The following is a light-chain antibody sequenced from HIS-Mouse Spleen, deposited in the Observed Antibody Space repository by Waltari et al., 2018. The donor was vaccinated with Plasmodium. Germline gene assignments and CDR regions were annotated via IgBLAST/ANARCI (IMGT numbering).Light chain of an antibody. CDR2: KAS. J-gene: IGKJ1*01. CDR1: QSISSG. V-gene: IGKV1-5*03. CDR3: QQYNSYSWT. Sequence: DIQMTQSPSTLSASVGDRVTITCRASQSISSGLAWYQQKPGKAPKLLTYKASSLESGVPSRFRGSGSGTEFTLTISSLQPDDFATYYCQQYNSYSWTFGQGTKVEIK.